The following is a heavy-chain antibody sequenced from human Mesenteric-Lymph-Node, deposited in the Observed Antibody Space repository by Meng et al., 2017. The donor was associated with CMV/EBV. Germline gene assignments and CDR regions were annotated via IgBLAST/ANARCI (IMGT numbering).Heavy chain of an antibody. V-gene: IGHV1-18*01. Sequence: ESLKISCAASGFTFDTYAMNWVRQAPGKGLEWMGWISGYNGNTDYAQKFQGRVTMTTDTSTSTIYMEVRSLRSDDTAVYYCARDRVTSTGAHHYCYGMDVWGQGTTVTVSS. D-gene: IGHD3-10*01. CDR1: GFTFDTYA. CDR2: ISGYNGNT. J-gene: IGHJ6*02. CDR3: ARDRVTSTGAHHYCYGMDV.